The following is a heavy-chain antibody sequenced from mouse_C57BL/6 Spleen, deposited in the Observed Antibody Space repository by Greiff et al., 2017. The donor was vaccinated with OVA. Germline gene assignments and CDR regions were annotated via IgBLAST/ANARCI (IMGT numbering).Heavy chain of an antibody. J-gene: IGHJ4*01. Sequence: EVQGVESGGGLVKPGGSLKLSCAASRFTFSDYGMHWVRQAPEKGLEWVAYISSGSSTIYYADTVKGRFTISRDNAKNTLFLQMTSLRSEDTAMYYCARLGGVYYAMDYWGQGTSVTVSS. CDR2: ISSGSSTI. D-gene: IGHD1-1*02. CDR1: RFTFSDYG. V-gene: IGHV5-17*01. CDR3: ARLGGVYYAMDY.